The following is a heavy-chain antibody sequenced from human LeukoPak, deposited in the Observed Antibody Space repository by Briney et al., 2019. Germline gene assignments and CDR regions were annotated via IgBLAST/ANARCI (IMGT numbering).Heavy chain of an antibody. CDR3: ARGPHDSLDY. CDR2: INHSGST. CDR1: GGSFSGYY. J-gene: IGHJ4*02. Sequence: SETLSLTCAVYGGSFSGYYWSWIRQPPGKGLEWIGEINHSGSTNYNPSLKSRVTISVDTSKNQFSLKLSSVTAADTAVYYCARGPHDSLDYWGQGTLVTVSS. D-gene: IGHD3-22*01. V-gene: IGHV4-34*01.